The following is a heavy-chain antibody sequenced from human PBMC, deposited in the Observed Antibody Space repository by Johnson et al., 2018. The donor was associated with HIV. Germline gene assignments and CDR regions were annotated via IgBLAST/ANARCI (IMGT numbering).Heavy chain of an antibody. J-gene: IGHJ3*02. D-gene: IGHD5-24*01. V-gene: IGHV3-23*04. CDR2: ISGSGGST. CDR1: GFTFSSYA. Sequence: EVQLVESGGGLVQPGGSLRLSCAASGFTFSSYAMSWVRQAPGKGLEWVSAISGSGGSTFYADSVTGRFTISRDNSKNTLNLQMNSLRVEDTAVYYCARGMARIAFDIWGQGTMVTVSS. CDR3: ARGMARIAFDI.